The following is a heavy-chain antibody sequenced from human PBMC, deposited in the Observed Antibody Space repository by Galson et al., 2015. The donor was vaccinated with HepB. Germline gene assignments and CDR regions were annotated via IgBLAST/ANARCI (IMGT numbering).Heavy chain of an antibody. CDR3: AKDEGSSSRGYDY. J-gene: IGHJ4*02. CDR1: GFTFSSYV. CDR2: ISYDGNNK. V-gene: IGHV3-30*18. D-gene: IGHD6-6*01. Sequence: SLRLSCAASGFTFSSYVMHWVRQAPGKGLEWVADISYDGNNKYYADSVKGRFTISRDNSKNTLYLQMNSLRAEDTAVYYCAKDEGSSSRGYDYWGQGTLVTVSS.